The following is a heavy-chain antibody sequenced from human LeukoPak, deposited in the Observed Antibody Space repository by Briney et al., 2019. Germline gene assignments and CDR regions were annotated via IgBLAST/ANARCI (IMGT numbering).Heavy chain of an antibody. CDR3: ARAGQGDFWSGLRYFDY. Sequence: SETLSLTCTVSGGSISSYFWTWIRQPAGRGLEWIGHIYSSGSFKYNPSLKSRVTMSIDTSKNHFSLKLSSVTAADTAVYYCARAGQGDFWSGLRYFDYWGQGTLVTVSS. V-gene: IGHV4-4*07. CDR1: GGSISSYF. CDR2: IYSSGSF. J-gene: IGHJ4*02. D-gene: IGHD3-3*01.